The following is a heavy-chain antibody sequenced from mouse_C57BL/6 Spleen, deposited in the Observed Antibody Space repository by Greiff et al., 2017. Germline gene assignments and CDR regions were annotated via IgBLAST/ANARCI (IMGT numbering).Heavy chain of an antibody. CDR3: ARKVYYDYDGRYYYAMDY. CDR2: FHPYNDDT. CDR1: GYTFTTYP. D-gene: IGHD2-4*01. Sequence: QVQLQQSGAELVKPGASVKMSCKASGYTFTTYPIEWMKQYHGKSLEWIGNFHPYNDDTKYNEKFKGKATLTVEKSSSTVYLELSRLTSDDAAVYYCARKVYYDYDGRYYYAMDYWGQGTSVTVSS. J-gene: IGHJ4*01. V-gene: IGHV1-47*01.